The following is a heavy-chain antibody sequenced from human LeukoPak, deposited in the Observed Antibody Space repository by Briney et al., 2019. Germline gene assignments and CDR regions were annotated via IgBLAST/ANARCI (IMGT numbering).Heavy chain of an antibody. Sequence: GGSLRLSCAASGFTFSNYEMNWVRQAPGKGLEWVSYISSSGTTIYYAERRFTISRDNAKNSLYLLMNSLRAEDTAIYYCARGYCSGGCCYGGDYWGQGTLVTVSS. V-gene: IGHV3-48*03. D-gene: IGHD2-15*01. CDR3: ARGYCSGGCCYGGDY. J-gene: IGHJ4*02. CDR2: ISSSGTTI. CDR1: GFTFSNYE.